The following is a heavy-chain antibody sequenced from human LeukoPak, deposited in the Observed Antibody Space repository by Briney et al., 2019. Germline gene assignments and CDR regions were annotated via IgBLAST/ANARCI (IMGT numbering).Heavy chain of an antibody. J-gene: IGHJ6*02. CDR2: INAGNGNT. CDR1: GYTFTSYA. CDR3: ARESLSPHPYYYYGMDV. D-gene: IGHD3-10*01. Sequence: ASVKVSCKASGYTFTSYAMHWVRQAPGQRLEWMGWINAGNGNTKYSQKFQGRVTITRDTSASTAYMELSSLRSEDTAVYYCARESLSPHPYYYYGMDVWGQGTTVTVSS. V-gene: IGHV1-3*01.